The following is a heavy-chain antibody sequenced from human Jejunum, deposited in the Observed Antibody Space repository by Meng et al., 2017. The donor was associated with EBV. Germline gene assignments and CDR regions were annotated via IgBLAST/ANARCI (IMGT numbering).Heavy chain of an antibody. J-gene: IGHJ4*02. V-gene: IGHV1-18*01. CDR2: IIAYNGKT. D-gene: IGHD4-11*01. Sequence: QFQLVQSGAEVKKTGASVNVSCKASGYTFTSYGVSWVRQAPGQGLEWMVWIIAYNGKTNYAQNLQGRVTLTTDTSTTKTYMELRSLRSDDTAVYYCARDGPDYGNYINFDYWCQGTLVTVSS. CDR3: ARDGPDYGNYINFDY. CDR1: GYTFTSYG.